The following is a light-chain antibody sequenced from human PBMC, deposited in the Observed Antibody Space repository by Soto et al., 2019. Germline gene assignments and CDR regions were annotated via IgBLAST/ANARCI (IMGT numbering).Light chain of an antibody. J-gene: IGKJ2*01. CDR1: QSVSSSY. V-gene: IGKV3-20*01. CDR3: QQYGSSPPYT. CDR2: GAS. Sequence: EIVLTQSPGTLSLSPGERATLSCRASQSVSSSYLAWYQQKPGQAPRLLIYGASSRATGIPDRFSGSGSRTVFTLIISRLEPEDFAVYYWQQYGSSPPYTFGQGTKLEIK.